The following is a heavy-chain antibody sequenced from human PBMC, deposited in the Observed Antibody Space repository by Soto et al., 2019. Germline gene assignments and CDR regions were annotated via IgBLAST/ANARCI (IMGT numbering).Heavy chain of an antibody. CDR2: ISSNGVGT. CDR1: GFNISGYA. Sequence: GGSMIVSCAASGFNISGYARDWVSQTPGKGLEYVSGISSNGVGTYYANSVQGRFTISRDNSKNTVYLQMGSLRPEGMAVYYCARRARPDFYYMDVWGKGTTVTVSS. D-gene: IGHD6-6*01. CDR3: ARRARPDFYYMDV. V-gene: IGHV3-64*01. J-gene: IGHJ6*03.